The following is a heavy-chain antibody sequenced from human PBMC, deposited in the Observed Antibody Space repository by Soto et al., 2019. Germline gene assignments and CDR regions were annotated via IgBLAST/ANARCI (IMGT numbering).Heavy chain of an antibody. CDR3: AGPSSRFSSVVAAY. CDR2: SNPGSNSA. V-gene: IGHV1-46*01. D-gene: IGHD2-15*01. Sequence: ASVRVSCKPSNESLSSHFIHWVRQPPGEGVEWMGLSNPGSNSASYSTEFQRRIPLTSDLPSGTVYTQLSNLRSDGPAVYYFAGPSSRFSSVVAAYWGQGTLVTVSS. CDR1: NESLSSHF. J-gene: IGHJ4*02.